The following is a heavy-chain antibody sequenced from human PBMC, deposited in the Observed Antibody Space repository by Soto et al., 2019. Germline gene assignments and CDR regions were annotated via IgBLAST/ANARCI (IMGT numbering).Heavy chain of an antibody. CDR1: GGSISSYY. J-gene: IGHJ4*02. V-gene: IGHV4-59*01. CDR2: IYYSGST. D-gene: IGHD4-17*01. Sequence: SETLSLTCTVSGGSISSYYWSWIRQPPGKGLEWIGYIYYSGSTNYNPSLKSRVTISVDTSKNQFSLKLSSVTAADTAVYYCARDRYGDYVFDYWGQGTLVTVSS. CDR3: ARDRYGDYVFDY.